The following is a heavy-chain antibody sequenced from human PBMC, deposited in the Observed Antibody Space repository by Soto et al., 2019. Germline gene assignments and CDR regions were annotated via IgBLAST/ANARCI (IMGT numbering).Heavy chain of an antibody. J-gene: IGHJ6*03. CDR3: ARVASTNYYYYMDV. Sequence: GGALRHSCGGSGFTVSSNYMSWGRQAPGKGLEWVSVIYSGGSTYYADSVKGRFTISRDNSKNTLCLQMNSLRAEDTAVYYCARVASTNYYYYMDVWAKGTTVTVS. V-gene: IGHV3-66*01. D-gene: IGHD6-19*01. CDR1: GFTVSSNY. CDR2: IYSGGST.